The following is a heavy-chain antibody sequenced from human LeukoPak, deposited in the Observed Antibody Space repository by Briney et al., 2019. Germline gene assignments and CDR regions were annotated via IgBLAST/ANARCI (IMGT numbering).Heavy chain of an antibody. V-gene: IGHV2-5*01. CDR1: GFSLSTNGMG. CDR2: IYWSDDK. D-gene: IGHD2/OR15-2a*01. CDR3: ARQPLLGRSGAFDI. Sequence: FGPTLVKPTQTLTLTCSFSGFSLSTNGMGVGWIRQPPGKALEWLAVIYWSDDKRYSPSLKSRLTITKDTPKNQVVFSMTNMDPVDTATYYCARQPLLGRSGAFDIWGQGTMVTVSS. J-gene: IGHJ3*02.